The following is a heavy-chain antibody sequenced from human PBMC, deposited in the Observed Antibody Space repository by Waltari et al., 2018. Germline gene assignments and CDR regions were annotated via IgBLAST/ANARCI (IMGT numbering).Heavy chain of an antibody. D-gene: IGHD3-16*02. Sequence: QVQLQESGPGLVKPSETLSLTCTVSGGSISRSYWSWIRQPPGKGLEWIGYIYYSGSTNYNPSLKSRVTISVDTSKNQFSLKLSSVPAADTAVYYCASRYSLHDAFDIWGQGTMVTVSS. CDR1: GGSISRSY. J-gene: IGHJ3*02. V-gene: IGHV4-59*01. CDR2: IYYSGST. CDR3: ASRYSLHDAFDI.